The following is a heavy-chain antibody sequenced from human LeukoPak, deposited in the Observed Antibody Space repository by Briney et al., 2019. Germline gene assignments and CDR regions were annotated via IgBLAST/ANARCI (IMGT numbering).Heavy chain of an antibody. J-gene: IGHJ3*02. CDR2: IYYNRST. V-gene: IGHV4-39*01. CDR3: AFRVDRRAFDI. CDR1: GGPISSSSYF. Sequence: SETLSLLRSVSGGPISSSSYFWGWIRQPPGEGLGWIGCIYYNRSTYYHPSLKSQVTISVDKSKNQFSLKLSSVPAADTAVYYCAFRVDRRAFDIWGQGTMVTVSS. D-gene: IGHD5-12*01.